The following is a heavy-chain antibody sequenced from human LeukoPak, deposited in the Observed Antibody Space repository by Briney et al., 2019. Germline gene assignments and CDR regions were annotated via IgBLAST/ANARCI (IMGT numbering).Heavy chain of an antibody. V-gene: IGHV4-4*02. J-gene: IGHJ3*02. CDR3: VRYGSGSAHVVIDI. D-gene: IGHD3-10*01. CDR1: GGSIDSSSW. Sequence: SETLSLTCVVSGGSIDSSSWWSWVRQPPRKGLEWIGEIYHSGSTNYNPSLKSRVTMSVDKSKNQLSLKLTSMTAADTAVYYCVRYGSGSAHVVIDIWGQGTMVTVSS. CDR2: IYHSGST.